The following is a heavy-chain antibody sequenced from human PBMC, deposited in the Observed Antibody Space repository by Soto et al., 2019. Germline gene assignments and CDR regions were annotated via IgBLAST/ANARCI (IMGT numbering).Heavy chain of an antibody. J-gene: IGHJ5*02. CDR1: GYTFTSYG. V-gene: IGHV1-18*01. Sequence: ASVKVSCKASGYTFTSYGISWVRLAPGQGLEWMGWISAYNGNTNYAQKLQGRVTMTTDTSTSTAYMELRSLRSDDTAVYYCARDRSGSYPRDWFAPRGQGTLVTVSS. CDR2: ISAYNGNT. CDR3: ARDRSGSYPRDWFAP. D-gene: IGHD1-26*01.